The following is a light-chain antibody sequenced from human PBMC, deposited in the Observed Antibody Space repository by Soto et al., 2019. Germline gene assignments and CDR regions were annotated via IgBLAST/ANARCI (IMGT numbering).Light chain of an antibody. CDR2: DVS. CDR3: SSHTSSSPYV. V-gene: IGLV2-14*01. J-gene: IGLJ1*01. Sequence: QSVLTQPASVSGAHGHSITISCTGTSSDVGGYNYVSWYQQHPGKAPKLMIYDVSNRPSGVSNRFSGSKSGNTASLTISGLQAEDEADYYCSSHTSSSPYVFGTGTRSPS. CDR1: SSDVGGYNY.